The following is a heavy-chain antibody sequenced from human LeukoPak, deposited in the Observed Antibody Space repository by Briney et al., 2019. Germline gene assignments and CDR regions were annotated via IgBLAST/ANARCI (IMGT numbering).Heavy chain of an antibody. CDR1: GGSFSGYY. J-gene: IGHJ6*02. Sequence: SETLSLTCAVYGGSFSGYYWSWIRQPPGKGLEWIGEINHSGSTNYNPSLKSRVTISVDTSKNQFSLKLSSVTAADTAVYYCARVNKGRGGNTPLPSGMDVWGQGTTVTVSS. D-gene: IGHD4-23*01. CDR2: INHSGST. CDR3: ARVNKGRGGNTPLPSGMDV. V-gene: IGHV4-34*01.